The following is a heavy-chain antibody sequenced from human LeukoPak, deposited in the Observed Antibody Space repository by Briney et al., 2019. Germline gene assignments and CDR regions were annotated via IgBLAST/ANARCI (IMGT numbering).Heavy chain of an antibody. V-gene: IGHV3-7*01. CDR2: IKQSGIDK. J-gene: IGHJ6*04. CDR3: AELGITMIGGV. CDR1: GFTFFNFW. D-gene: IGHD3-10*02. Sequence: GGSLRLSCAASGFTFFNFWMTWVRQAPGKGLEWVATIKQSGIDKYYVDSVKGRFTISRDNAKNSLYLQMNSLRAEDTAVYYCAELGITMIGGVWGKGTTVTISS.